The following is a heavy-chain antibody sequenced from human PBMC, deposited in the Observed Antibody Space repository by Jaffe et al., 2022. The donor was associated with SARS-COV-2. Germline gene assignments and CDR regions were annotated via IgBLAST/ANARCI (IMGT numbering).Heavy chain of an antibody. D-gene: IGHD5-18*01. CDR1: GFTFSSYA. Sequence: EVQLLESGGGLVQPGGSLRLSCAASGFTFSSYAMSWVRQAPGKGLEWVSAISGSGGSTYYADSVKGRFTISRDNSKNTLYLQMNSLRAEDTAVYYCAKDLLIGELWWSYGMDVWGQGTTVTVSS. J-gene: IGHJ6*02. V-gene: IGHV3-23*01. CDR2: ISGSGGST. CDR3: AKDLLIGELWWSYGMDV.